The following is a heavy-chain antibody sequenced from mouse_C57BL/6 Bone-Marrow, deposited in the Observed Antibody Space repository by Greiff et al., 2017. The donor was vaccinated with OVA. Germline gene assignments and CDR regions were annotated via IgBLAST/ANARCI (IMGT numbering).Heavy chain of an antibody. CDR2: IDPENGDT. V-gene: IGHV14-4*01. CDR3: TPFAMDY. Sequence: EVQLQQSGAELVRPGASVKLSCTASGFNIKDDYMHWVKQRPEQGLEWIGWIDPENGDTEYASKFQGKAPLTADTSSNTAYLQLSSLTYEDTAVYYCTPFAMDYWGQGTSVTVSS. CDR1: GFNIKDDY. J-gene: IGHJ4*01.